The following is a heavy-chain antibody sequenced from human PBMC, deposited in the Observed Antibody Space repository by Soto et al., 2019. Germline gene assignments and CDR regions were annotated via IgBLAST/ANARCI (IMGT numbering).Heavy chain of an antibody. CDR1: GFTFSYG. D-gene: IGHD2-15*01. V-gene: IGHV3-30*18. J-gene: IGHJ4*02. Sequence: VQLLESGGGLIQTGGSLILSFAASGFTFSYGIHCLCQAPGKGLEWMAYISYDSSNKFYGDSVKGRFTISRDNSKNTQFLQMNSLRAEDTAVYYCAKLVIGYCSGNTCDDYWGQGTLVAVSS. CDR3: AKLVIGYCSGNTCDDY. CDR2: ISYDSSNK.